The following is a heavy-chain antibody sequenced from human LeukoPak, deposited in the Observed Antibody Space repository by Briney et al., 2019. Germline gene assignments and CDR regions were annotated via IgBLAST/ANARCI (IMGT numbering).Heavy chain of an antibody. CDR1: GFTFSNYA. D-gene: IGHD3-22*01. Sequence: GGSLRLSCAASGFTFSNYAMSWVRQAPGKGLEWVSAITSSGRSTFYADSVKGRFTISRDNSKNTLYLQMNGLRAEDTAVYYCVKEGVVTIHDAFHIWGQGTMVTVSS. CDR3: VKEGVVTIHDAFHI. CDR2: ITSSGRST. V-gene: IGHV3-23*01. J-gene: IGHJ3*02.